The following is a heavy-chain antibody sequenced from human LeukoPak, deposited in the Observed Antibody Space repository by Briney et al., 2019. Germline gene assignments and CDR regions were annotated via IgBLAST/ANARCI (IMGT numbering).Heavy chain of an antibody. V-gene: IGHV1-69*13. CDR3: ARHNYYDILTGYYNWDLNWFDP. CDR1: GGTFSSYA. CDR2: IIPIFGTA. J-gene: IGHJ5*02. D-gene: IGHD3-9*01. Sequence: ASVKVSCKASGGTFSSYAISWVRQAPGQGLGWMGGIIPIFGTANYAQKFQGRVTITADESTSTAYMELSSLRSEDTAVYYCARHNYYDILTGYYNWDLNWFDPWGQGTLVTVSS.